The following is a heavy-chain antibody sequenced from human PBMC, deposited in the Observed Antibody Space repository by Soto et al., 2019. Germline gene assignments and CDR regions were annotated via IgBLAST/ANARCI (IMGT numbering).Heavy chain of an antibody. CDR1: GYSFTSYW. V-gene: IGHV5-51*01. CDR3: ARRGYSYGGDWYFDL. J-gene: IGHJ2*01. D-gene: IGHD5-18*01. CDR2: IYPGDSDT. Sequence: LGESLKISCKGSGYSFTSYWIGWVRQMPGKGLEWMGIIYPGDSDTRYSPSFQGQVTISADKSISTAYLQWSSLKASDTAMYYCARRGYSYGGDWYFDLWGRGTLVTVSS.